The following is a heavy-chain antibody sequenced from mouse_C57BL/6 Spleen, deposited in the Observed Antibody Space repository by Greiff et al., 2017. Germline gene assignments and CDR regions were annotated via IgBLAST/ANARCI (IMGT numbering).Heavy chain of an antibody. CDR3: AGDSGGLRGYFDV. CDR1: GFPITSGYY. CDR2: ITHSGET. J-gene: IGHJ1*03. Sequence: VQVVESGPGLVKPSQSLFLTCSITGFPITSGYYWIWIRQSPGKPLEWMGYITHSGETFYNPSLQSPISITRETSKNQFFLQLNSVTTEDTAMYYCAGDSGGLRGYFDVWGTGTTVTVSS. D-gene: IGHD2-4*01. V-gene: IGHV12-3*01.